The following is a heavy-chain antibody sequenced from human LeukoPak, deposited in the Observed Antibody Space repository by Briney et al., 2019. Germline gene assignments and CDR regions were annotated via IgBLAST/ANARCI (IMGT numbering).Heavy chain of an antibody. Sequence: GRSLRLSCAASGFTFSSYATMWVRQAPGKGLEWVSSIDSTSSFIYYADSLKGRFTVSRDNAKNSLYLQMNSLRAEDTAVYYCARDFCDHWGQGTLVTVCS. CDR3: ARDFCDH. CDR1: GFTFSSYA. V-gene: IGHV3-21*01. J-gene: IGHJ5*02. D-gene: IGHD3-3*01. CDR2: IDSTSSFI.